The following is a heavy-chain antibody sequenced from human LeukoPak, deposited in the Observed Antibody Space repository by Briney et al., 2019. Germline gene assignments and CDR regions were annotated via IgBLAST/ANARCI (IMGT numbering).Heavy chain of an antibody. CDR1: GYIFTSYG. D-gene: IGHD3-10*01. CDR3: ARGSRMIWFGELDY. CDR2: ISAYNGNT. V-gene: IGHV1-18*01. J-gene: IGHJ4*02. Sequence: ASVKVSCKASGYIFTSYGISWVRQAPGQGLEWMGWISAYNGNTNYAQKLQGRVTMTTDTSTSTAYMELRSLRSDDTAVYYCARGSRMIWFGELDYWGQGTLVTVSS.